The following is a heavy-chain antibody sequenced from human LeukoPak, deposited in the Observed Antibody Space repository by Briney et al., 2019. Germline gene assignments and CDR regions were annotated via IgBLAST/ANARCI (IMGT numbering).Heavy chain of an antibody. Sequence: ASVKVSCKASGGSFSNYVITWVRQAPGQGLEWMGRIIPVLGVSNFAQKFQGRVTITADKSTNTAHMELSRLESGDTAVYYCARSGLGIAAAGTSPFDYWGQGTLVTVSS. D-gene: IGHD6-13*01. CDR3: ARSGLGIAAAGTSPFDY. CDR1: GGSFSNYV. V-gene: IGHV1-69*04. CDR2: IIPVLGVS. J-gene: IGHJ4*02.